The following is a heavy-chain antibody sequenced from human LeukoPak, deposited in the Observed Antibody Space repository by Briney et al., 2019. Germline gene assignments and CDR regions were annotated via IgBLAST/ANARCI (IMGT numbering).Heavy chain of an antibody. Sequence: ASVKVSCKASGYTFTSYYMHWVRQAPGQGLEWMGIINPSGGSTSYAQKFQGRVTMTRDTSTSTVYMELSSLRSEDTAVYYCARDSWTRGHSSGWYSLFYWGQGTLVTVSS. V-gene: IGHV1-46*01. D-gene: IGHD6-19*01. CDR1: GYTFTSYY. CDR2: INPSGGST. J-gene: IGHJ4*02. CDR3: ARDSWTRGHSSGWYSLFY.